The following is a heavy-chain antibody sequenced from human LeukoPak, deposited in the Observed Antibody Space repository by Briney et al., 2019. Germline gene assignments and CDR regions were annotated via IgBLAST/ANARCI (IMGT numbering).Heavy chain of an antibody. CDR2: ISSSGGST. D-gene: IGHD2-15*01. CDR1: GFTFSSYG. J-gene: IGHJ5*02. Sequence: PGGSLRLSCAASGFTFSSYGMSWVRQAPGKGLEWVSAISSSGGSTYYADSVKGRFTISRDKSKNTLYLQMNSLRAEDTAVYYCAKERSKRGLSFWFDPWGEGGLLTVSS. CDR3: AKERSKRGLSFWFDP. V-gene: IGHV3-23*01.